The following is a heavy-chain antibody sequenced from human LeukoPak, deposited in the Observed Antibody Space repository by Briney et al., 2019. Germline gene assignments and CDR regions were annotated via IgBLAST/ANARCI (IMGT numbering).Heavy chain of an antibody. J-gene: IGHJ4*02. V-gene: IGHV3-11*01. CDR3: SGGRDIAVAGPGGYFDY. D-gene: IGHD6-19*01. CDR2: ISPGGDEV. CDR1: GFIFRDYH. Sequence: GGSLRLSCAASGFIFRDYHMSWIRQAPGEGLEWVSYISPGGDEVYFADSVKGRFTISRDNAKNSLFLQMSSLTAEDTAVYYCSGGRDIAVAGPGGYFDYWGQGSLVTVSS.